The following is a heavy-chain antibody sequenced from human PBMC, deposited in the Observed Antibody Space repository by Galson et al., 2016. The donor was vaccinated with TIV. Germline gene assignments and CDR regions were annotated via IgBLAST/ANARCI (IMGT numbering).Heavy chain of an antibody. CDR1: GYNFAMHA. CDR3: ARDRNSVSAVVLEDDAFDI. CDR2: TRTYNGDT. D-gene: IGHD3-3*01. J-gene: IGHJ3*02. V-gene: IGHV1-18*01. Sequence: SVKVSCKASGYNFAMHAISRVRQAPGEGLEWMAWTRTYNGDTRHAEKVQGRVTTTTDTSTGTAYMELRSLRSDDTAVYYCARDRNSVSAVVLEDDAFDIWGQGTLVTVSS.